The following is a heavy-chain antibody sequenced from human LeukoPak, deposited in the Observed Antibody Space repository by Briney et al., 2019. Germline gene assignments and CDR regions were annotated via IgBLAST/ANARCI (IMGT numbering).Heavy chain of an antibody. Sequence: GGSLRLSCAASGFTFSAYAMQWVRQAPGKGLEWVAVISYDGSNKYYADSVKGRFTISGDKAKNSLYLQMNSLRVEDTAMYYCARDYKYAFDNWGQGTLVTVSS. V-gene: IGHV3-30*07. CDR1: GFTFSAYA. CDR3: ARDYKYAFDN. D-gene: IGHD5-24*01. J-gene: IGHJ4*02. CDR2: ISYDGSNK.